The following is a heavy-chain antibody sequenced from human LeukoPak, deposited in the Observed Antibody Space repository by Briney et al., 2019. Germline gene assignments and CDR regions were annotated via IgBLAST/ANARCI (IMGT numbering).Heavy chain of an antibody. J-gene: IGHJ4*02. CDR1: GFTVSSNY. Sequence: GGSLRLSCAASGFTVSSNYMSWVRQAPGKGLEWVSVIYSGGSTYYADSVKGRFTISRDNSKNTLYLQMNSLRAEDTAMYYCARERGSGYSYYFDYWGQGTLVTVSS. CDR3: ARERGSGYSYYFDY. V-gene: IGHV3-53*01. CDR2: IYSGGST. D-gene: IGHD3-22*01.